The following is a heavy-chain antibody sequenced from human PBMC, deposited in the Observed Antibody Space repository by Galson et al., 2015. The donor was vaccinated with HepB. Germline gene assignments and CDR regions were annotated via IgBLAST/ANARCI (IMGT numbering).Heavy chain of an antibody. J-gene: IGHJ4*02. CDR1: GFTFSNYA. Sequence: SLRLSCATSGFTFSNYAMHWVRQAPGKGLEWVAFISYDGSNKYYADSLKGRFTISRDNSKNTLYLQMNNLRAEDTSIYYCAREYSGGTSYHFDYWGQGTLVTVSS. CDR3: AREYSGGTSYHFDY. CDR2: ISYDGSNK. D-gene: IGHD2-15*01. V-gene: IGHV3-30*04.